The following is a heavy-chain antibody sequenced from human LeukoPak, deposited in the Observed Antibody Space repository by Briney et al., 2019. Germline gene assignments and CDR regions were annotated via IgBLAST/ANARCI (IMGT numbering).Heavy chain of an antibody. CDR1: GFTFSSYA. CDR2: ISGSGGSI. D-gene: IGHD6-19*01. CDR3: AKDQHYSSGFDY. J-gene: IGHJ4*02. V-gene: IGHV3-23*01. Sequence: GGSLRLSCAASGFTFSSYAMNWVRQAPGKGLEWVSGISGSGGSIYYADSVKGRFTISRDNSRNTLYLQMNSLRAEDTAVYYCAKDQHYSSGFDYWGQGTLVTVSS.